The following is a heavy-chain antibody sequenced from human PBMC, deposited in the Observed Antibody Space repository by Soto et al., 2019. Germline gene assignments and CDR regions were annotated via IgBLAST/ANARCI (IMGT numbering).Heavy chain of an antibody. CDR3: GRGGFFWWSYQSYAFVV. CDR2: IKPDGSEE. D-gene: IGHD2-15*01. CDR1: GFTFSSYW. Sequence: EVQLVESGGDLVQPVGSLRLSCAASGFTFSSYWMNWVRQAPGKGREWVARIKPDGSEEYYVDSVRGRFTISRDNALRSLYILIYSVRAEYAVLFCCGRGGFFWWSYQSYAFVVWGQGTVVTVSS. J-gene: IGHJ3*01. V-gene: IGHV3-7*01.